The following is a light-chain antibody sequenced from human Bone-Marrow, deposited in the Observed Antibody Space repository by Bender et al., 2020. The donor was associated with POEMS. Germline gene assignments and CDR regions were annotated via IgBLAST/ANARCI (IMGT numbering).Light chain of an antibody. Sequence: QSALTQPASVSGSPGQSITISCTGTNSDVGTYNYVSWYQQYPGKAPKLLIYDVNYRPSGVSNRFSGSKSGNTASLTISGLQAEDEADYYCCSYAGDKTYVFGGGTKLTV. CDR1: NSDVGTYNY. J-gene: IGLJ2*01. CDR3: CSYAGDKTYV. V-gene: IGLV2-23*02. CDR2: DVN.